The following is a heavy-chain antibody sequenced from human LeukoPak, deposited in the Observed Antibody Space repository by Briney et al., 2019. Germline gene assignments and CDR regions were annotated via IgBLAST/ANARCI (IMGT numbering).Heavy chain of an antibody. D-gene: IGHD3-22*01. V-gene: IGHV4-61*01. CDR3: ASFKYYYDNSGYYRFDY. CDR2: ISHSGST. Sequence: SETLSLTCTVSGGSVSSASYYWSWIRQPPGKGLEWIGYISHSGSTNYNPSLKSRVTISVDTSKNQFSLKLSSVTAADTAVFYCASFKYYYDNSGYYRFDYWGQGTLSPSPQ. CDR1: GGSVSSASYY. J-gene: IGHJ4*02.